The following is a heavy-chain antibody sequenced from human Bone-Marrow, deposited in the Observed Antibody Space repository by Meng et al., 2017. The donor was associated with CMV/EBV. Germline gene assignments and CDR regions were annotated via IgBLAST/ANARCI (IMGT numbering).Heavy chain of an antibody. J-gene: IGHJ4*02. CDR3: ASGRLPAASVDY. Sequence: CTVSGGSVSSGSYSWSWIRQPPGKGLEWIGYIYYRGSTNYNPSLKSRVTISVDTSKNQFSLKLSSVTAADTAVYYCASGRLPAASVDYWGQGTLVTVSS. D-gene: IGHD2-2*01. CDR2: IYYRGST. CDR1: GGSVSSGSYS. V-gene: IGHV4-61*01.